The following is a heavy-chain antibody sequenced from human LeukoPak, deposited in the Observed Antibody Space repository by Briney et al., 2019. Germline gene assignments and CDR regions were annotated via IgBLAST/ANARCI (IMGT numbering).Heavy chain of an antibody. CDR3: ARAYSSRGRFDP. CDR1: GGSISSYY. V-gene: IGHV4-59*01. Sequence: SETLSLTCTVSGGSISSYYWSWIRQPPGKGLEWIGYIFHSGTTNYNPSLKSRVTISVDTSTNQFSLKLSSVTAADTAVYYCARAYSSRGRFDPWGQGTLATVSS. CDR2: IFHSGTT. D-gene: IGHD6-13*01. J-gene: IGHJ5*02.